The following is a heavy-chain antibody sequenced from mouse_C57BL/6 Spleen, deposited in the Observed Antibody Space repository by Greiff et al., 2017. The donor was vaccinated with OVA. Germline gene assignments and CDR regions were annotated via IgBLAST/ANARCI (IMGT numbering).Heavy chain of an antibody. V-gene: IGHV5-4*01. CDR2: ISDGGSYT. CDR1: GFTFSSYA. D-gene: IGHD2-4*01. Sequence: DVHLVESGGGLVKPGGSLKLSCAASGFTFSSYAMSWVRQTPEKRLEWVATISDGGSYTYYPDNVKGRFTISRDNAKNNLYLQMSHLKSEDTAMYYCARDQGYDSYWYFDVWGTGTTVTVSS. J-gene: IGHJ1*03. CDR3: ARDQGYDSYWYFDV.